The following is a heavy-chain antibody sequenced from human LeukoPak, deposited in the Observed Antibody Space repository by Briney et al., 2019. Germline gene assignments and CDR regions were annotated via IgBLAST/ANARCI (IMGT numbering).Heavy chain of an antibody. CDR1: GYTFTSYW. CDR2: VYPGDSDT. V-gene: IGHV5-51*01. D-gene: IGHD1-26*01. Sequence: GESLKISCKGSGYTFTSYWIGWVRQMPGKGLEWMGIVYPGDSDTRYSPSFQGQVTIPADKSITTAYLHWSSLKASDTAMYYCAIQWGSGGYDYWGQGTLVTVSS. CDR3: AIQWGSGGYDY. J-gene: IGHJ4*02.